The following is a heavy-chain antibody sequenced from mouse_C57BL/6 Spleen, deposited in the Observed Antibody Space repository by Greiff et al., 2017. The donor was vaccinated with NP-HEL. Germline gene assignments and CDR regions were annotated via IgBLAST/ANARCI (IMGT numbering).Heavy chain of an antibody. J-gene: IGHJ2*01. CDR1: GYSITSGYY. CDR3: AREDDYDAGFDY. V-gene: IGHV3-6*01. CDR2: ISYDGSN. D-gene: IGHD2-4*01. Sequence: VQLKESGPGLVKPSQSLSLTCSVTGYSITSGYYWNWIRQFPGNKLEWMGYISYDGSNNYNPSLKNRISITRDTSKNQFFLKLNSVTTEDTATYYCAREDDYDAGFDYWGQGTTLTVSS.